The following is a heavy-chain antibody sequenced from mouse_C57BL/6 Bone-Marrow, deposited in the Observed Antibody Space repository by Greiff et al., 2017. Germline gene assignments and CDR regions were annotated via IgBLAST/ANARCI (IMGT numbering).Heavy chain of an antibody. Sequence: QVQLQQSGPELVKPGASVKISCKASGYAFSSSWMNWVKQRPGKGLEWFGRIYPGDGDTNYNGKFKGKATLTADKSSSTAYMQLSRLTSEDSSVYFCARRGFTTGSSWFAYWGQGTLVTVAA. CDR3: ARRGFTTGSSWFAY. CDR1: GYAFSSSW. V-gene: IGHV1-82*01. J-gene: IGHJ3*01. CDR2: IYPGDGDT. D-gene: IGHD1-1*01.